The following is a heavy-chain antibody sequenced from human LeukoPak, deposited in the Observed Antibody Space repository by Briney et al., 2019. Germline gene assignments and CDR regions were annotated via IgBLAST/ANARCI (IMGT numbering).Heavy chain of an antibody. CDR2: SKNKQNSYTT. CDR3: VKDYNSFDT. J-gene: IGHJ3*02. V-gene: IGHV3-72*01. D-gene: IGHD5-24*01. Sequence: GGSLRLSCAVSGFSLSDHYMDWVRQGPGKGLEWIARSKNKQNSYTTVYAASGTDTFTISRDPTKDSLYLQMNSLKSEDTALYYCVKDYNSFDTWGQGTAVTVST. CDR1: GFSLSDHY.